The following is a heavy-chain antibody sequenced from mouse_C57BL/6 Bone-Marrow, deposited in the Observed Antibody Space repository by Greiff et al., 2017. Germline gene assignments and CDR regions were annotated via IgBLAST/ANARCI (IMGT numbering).Heavy chain of an antibody. J-gene: IGHJ2*01. D-gene: IGHD3-3*01. CDR1: GFTFTDYY. Sequence: EVQLVESGGGLVQPGGSLSLSCAASGFTFTDYYMSWVRQPPGKALEWLGFIRNKANGYTTEYSASVKGRFTISRDNSQSILYLQMNALRAEDSATYYCARSPNSLGDYWGQGTTLTVSS. CDR3: ARSPNSLGDY. CDR2: IRNKANGYTT. V-gene: IGHV7-3*01.